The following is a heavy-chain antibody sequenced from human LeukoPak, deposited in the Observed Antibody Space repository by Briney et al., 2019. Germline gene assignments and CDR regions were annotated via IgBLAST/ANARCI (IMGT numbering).Heavy chain of an antibody. J-gene: IGHJ5*02. Sequence: GGSLRLSCSASGFTFSSYNMNWVGQAQGKGLGGIGNISTCTTYIYFADSVRGRFTVSRDNANSSLHRHCTSLRVEVTAFFYCAKDSNWANWFDRGGQGPLVTVSS. D-gene: IGHD3-16*01. CDR2: ISTCTTYI. CDR1: GFTFSSYN. CDR3: AKDSNWANWFDR. V-gene: IGHV3-21*05.